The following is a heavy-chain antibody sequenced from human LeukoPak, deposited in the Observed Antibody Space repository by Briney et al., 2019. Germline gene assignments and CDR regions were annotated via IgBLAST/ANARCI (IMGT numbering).Heavy chain of an antibody. Sequence: GASVKVSCKASGYTFTSYGINWVRQAPGQGLEWMGWISTYDANTEYAQKLQGRVTMTTDTSTSTAYMEVRSLRSDDTAVYYCARDGRGHWDTSRWYLGTGFDPWGQGTLVTVSS. CDR2: ISTYDANT. J-gene: IGHJ5*02. CDR1: GYTFTSYG. CDR3: ARDGRGHWDTSRWYLGTGFDP. V-gene: IGHV1-18*01. D-gene: IGHD6-13*01.